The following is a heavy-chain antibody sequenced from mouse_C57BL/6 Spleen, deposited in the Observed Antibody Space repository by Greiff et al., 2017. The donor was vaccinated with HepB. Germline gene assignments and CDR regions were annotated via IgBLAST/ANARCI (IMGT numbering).Heavy chain of an antibody. D-gene: IGHD1-1*01. V-gene: IGHV1-50*01. Sequence: VQLQQSGAELVKPGASVKLSCKASGYTFTSYWMQWVKQRPGQGLEWIGEIDPSDSYTNYNQKFKGKATLTVDTSSSTAYMQLSSLTSEDSAVYYCASTVVDYYAMDYWGQGTSVTVSS. CDR2: IDPSDSYT. CDR3: ASTVVDYYAMDY. CDR1: GYTFTSYW. J-gene: IGHJ4*01.